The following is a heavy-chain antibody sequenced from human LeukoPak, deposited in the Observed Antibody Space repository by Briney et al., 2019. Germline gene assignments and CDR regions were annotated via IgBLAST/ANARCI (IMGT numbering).Heavy chain of an antibody. J-gene: IGHJ6*02. CDR2: ISAYNGNT. D-gene: IGHD2-2*01. CDR3: ARAGVVVPAANPEYYYYGMDV. CDR1: GYTFTSYG. Sequence: ASVKVSCTASGYTFTSYGISWVRQAPGQGLEWMGWISAYNGNTNYAQKLQGRVTMTTDTSTSAAYMELRSLRSDDTAVYYCARAGVVVPAANPEYYYYGMDVWGQGTTVTVSS. V-gene: IGHV1-18*01.